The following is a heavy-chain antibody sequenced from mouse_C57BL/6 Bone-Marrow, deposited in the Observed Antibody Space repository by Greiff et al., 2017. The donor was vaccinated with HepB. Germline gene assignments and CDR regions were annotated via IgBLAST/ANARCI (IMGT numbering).Heavy chain of an antibody. D-gene: IGHD2-4*01. Sequence: QVQLQQSGAELVRPGTSVKVSCKASGYAFTNYLIEWVKQRPGQGLEWIGVINPGSGGTNYNEKFKGKATLTADKSSSTAYMQLSSLTSEDSAVYFCARARDYHFDYWGQGTTLTVSS. CDR3: ARARDYHFDY. J-gene: IGHJ2*01. CDR2: INPGSGGT. V-gene: IGHV1-54*01. CDR1: GYAFTNYL.